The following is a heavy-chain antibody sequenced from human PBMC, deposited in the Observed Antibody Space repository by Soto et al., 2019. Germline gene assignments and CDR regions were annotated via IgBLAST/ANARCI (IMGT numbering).Heavy chain of an antibody. V-gene: IGHV4-31*03. J-gene: IGHJ6*02. CDR1: GGSISSGGYY. D-gene: IGHD2-2*01. CDR3: ARDLIVVVPDVGYYYYGMDV. CDR2: IYYSGST. Sequence: QVQLQESGPGLVKPSQTLSLTCTVSGGSISSGGYYWSWIRQHPGKGLEWIGDIYYSGSTYYNPSRKSRVTISVSTSKNEFSLKLSSVTAADTAVYYCARDLIVVVPDVGYYYYGMDVWGQGTTVTVSS.